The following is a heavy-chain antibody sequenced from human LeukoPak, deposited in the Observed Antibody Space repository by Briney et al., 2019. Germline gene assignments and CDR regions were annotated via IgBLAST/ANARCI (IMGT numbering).Heavy chain of an antibody. Sequence: AGGSLRLSCAASGFTFSSYSMNWVRQAPGKGLEWVSSISSSSSYIYYADSVKGRFTISRDNAKNSLYLQMNSLRVEDTAVYYCATTLSGWSPPQTSYYSDYMDVWGKGTTVTISS. J-gene: IGHJ6*03. V-gene: IGHV3-21*01. CDR2: ISSSSSYI. D-gene: IGHD6-19*01. CDR1: GFTFSSYS. CDR3: ATTLSGWSPPQTSYYSDYMDV.